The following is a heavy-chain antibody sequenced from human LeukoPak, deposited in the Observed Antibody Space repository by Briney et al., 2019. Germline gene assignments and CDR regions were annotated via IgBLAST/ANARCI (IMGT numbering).Heavy chain of an antibody. D-gene: IGHD3-10*01. Sequence: GGSPRLSCAASGFTFSSYWMHWVRQAPGKGLVWVSRINSDGSSTNYADSVKGRFTISRDNAKNTLYLQMNSLKTEDTAFYYCTNLYYGSGKDWGQGTLVTVSS. J-gene: IGHJ4*02. CDR2: INSDGSST. V-gene: IGHV3-74*01. CDR1: GFTFSSYW. CDR3: TNLYYGSGKD.